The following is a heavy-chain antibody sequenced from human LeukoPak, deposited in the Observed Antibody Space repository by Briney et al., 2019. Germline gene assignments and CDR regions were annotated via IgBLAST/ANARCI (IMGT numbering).Heavy chain of an antibody. CDR1: GYTFTGNH. J-gene: IGHJ4*02. CDR3: ARGGSTDSIHSCGGNCYFLDY. V-gene: IGHV1-2*02. CDR2: INPNSGGT. Sequence: ASVKVSCKASGYTFTGNHMHWVRQAPGQGLEWMGWINPNSGGTNYAQKFQGRVIMTRDTSISTAYMEPSRLGSDDTAVYYCARGGSTDSIHSCGGNCYFLDYWGQGTLVTVSS. D-gene: IGHD2-21*02.